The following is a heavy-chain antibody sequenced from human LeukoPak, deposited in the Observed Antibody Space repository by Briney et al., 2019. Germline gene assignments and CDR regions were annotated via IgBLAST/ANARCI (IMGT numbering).Heavy chain of an antibody. CDR1: GDSVSSNSAA. V-gene: IGHV6-1*01. CDR2: TNYRSKWYN. Sequence: PSQTLSLTCAISGDSVSSNSAAWNWLRQSPSRGLEWLGRTNYRSKWYNDYAVSVKSRITINPDTSKIQFSLQMNSVTPEDTAVYYCAREVPPYGLDVWGQGSTVTVSS. CDR3: AREVPPYGLDV. J-gene: IGHJ6*02. D-gene: IGHD2-2*01.